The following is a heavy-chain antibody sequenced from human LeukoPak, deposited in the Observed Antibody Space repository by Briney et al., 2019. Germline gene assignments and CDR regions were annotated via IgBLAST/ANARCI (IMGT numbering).Heavy chain of an antibody. CDR1: GYTFTSYD. Sequence: ASVTVSCKASGYTFTSYDINWVRQATGQGLEWMGWMNPNSGNTGYAQKFQGRVTMTRNTSISTAYMELSSLRSEDTAAYYCARGVASSSWYNYYYYYMDVWGKGATVTVSS. CDR2: MNPNSGNT. V-gene: IGHV1-8*01. J-gene: IGHJ6*03. D-gene: IGHD6-13*01. CDR3: ARGVASSSWYNYYYYYMDV.